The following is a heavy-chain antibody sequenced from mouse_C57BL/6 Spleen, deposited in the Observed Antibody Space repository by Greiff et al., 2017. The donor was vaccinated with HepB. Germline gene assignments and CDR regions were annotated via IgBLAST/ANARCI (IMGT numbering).Heavy chain of an antibody. CDR3: ARDKDNGLYWYFDV. J-gene: IGHJ1*03. Sequence: EVKLEESGPGLVKPSQSLSLTCSVTGYSITSGYYWNWIRQFPGNKLEWMGYISYDGSNNYNPSLKNRISITRDTSKNQFFLKLNSVTTEDTATYYCARDKDNGLYWYFDVWGTGTTVTVSS. D-gene: IGHD1-2*01. V-gene: IGHV3-6*01. CDR2: ISYDGSN. CDR1: GYSITSGYY.